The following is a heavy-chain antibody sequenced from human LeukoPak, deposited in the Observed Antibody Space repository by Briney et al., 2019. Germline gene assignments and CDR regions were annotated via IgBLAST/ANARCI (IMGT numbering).Heavy chain of an antibody. CDR3: ARDLVAYYDSSGYYSPDY. CDR2: ISYDGSNK. CDR1: GFTFSSYA. Sequence: GGSLRLSCAASGFTFSSYAMHWVRQAPGKGLEWVAVISYDGSNKYYADSVKGRFTISRDNSKNTLYLQMNSLRAVDTAVYYCARDLVAYYDSSGYYSPDYWGQGTLVTVSS. D-gene: IGHD3-22*01. J-gene: IGHJ4*02. V-gene: IGHV3-30-3*01.